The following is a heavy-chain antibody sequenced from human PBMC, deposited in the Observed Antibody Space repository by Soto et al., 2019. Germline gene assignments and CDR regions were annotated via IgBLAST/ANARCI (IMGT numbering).Heavy chain of an antibody. CDR1: GGAISSSSYY. J-gene: IGHJ2*01. Sequence: QLQLQESGPELVKPSETLSLTCTVSGGAISSSSYYWGWIHQPPGKGLEWIGSIYYSGSTYYNPSLKSRVTISVDTSTNQFSLHLSSVTAADTAVYYCARQPLLYCSGGICNFSGYFDLWGRGTLVTVSS. V-gene: IGHV4-39*01. CDR2: IYYSGST. D-gene: IGHD2-15*01. CDR3: ARQPLLYCSGGICNFSGYFDL.